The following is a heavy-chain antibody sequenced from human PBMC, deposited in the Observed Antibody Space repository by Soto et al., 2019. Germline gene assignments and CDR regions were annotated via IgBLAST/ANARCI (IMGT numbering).Heavy chain of an antibody. CDR2: ISAYNGNT. D-gene: IGHD6-19*01. CDR3: ARDLAVGLVDY. Sequence: QVQLVQSGAEVKKPAASVQVSCKASGYTFTSYGISWVRQAPGQGLEWMRWISAYNGNTTYAQKLQGRVTMTTDTSTSTAYMDLRSLRSDDKAVYYCARDLAVGLVDYWGQGTLVTVSS. J-gene: IGHJ4*02. V-gene: IGHV1-18*01. CDR1: GYTFTSYG.